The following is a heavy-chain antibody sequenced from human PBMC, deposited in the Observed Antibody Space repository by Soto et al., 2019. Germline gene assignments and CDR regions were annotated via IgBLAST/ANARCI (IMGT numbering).Heavy chain of an antibody. V-gene: IGHV4-59*01. CDR3: ARGLVGWRADY. D-gene: IGHD2-8*02. CDR1: GDSISGYY. CDR2: IYYLGST. Sequence: QVQLQESGPGLVKPSETLSLTCTVSGDSISGYYWSWLRQPPGKGLEWIGYIYYLGSTNYNPSLKSRVTISGDTSKNAFSLKLRSVTAADTAVYYCARGLVGWRADYWGQGSLVTVSS. J-gene: IGHJ4*02.